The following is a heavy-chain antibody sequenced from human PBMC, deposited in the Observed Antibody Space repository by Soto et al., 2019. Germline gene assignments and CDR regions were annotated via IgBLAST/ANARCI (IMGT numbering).Heavy chain of an antibody. CDR3: ARGLGYCSSTSCYNNWFDP. CDR2: SNHSGST. Sequence: SETLSLTCAVYGGSFSVYYWSWIRQPPGKGLEWIGESNHSGSTNYNPSLKSRVTISVDTHKNQFSLKLSSVTAADTDVYYCARGLGYCSSTSCYNNWFDPWGQGTLVTVSS. CDR1: GGSFSVYY. V-gene: IGHV4-34*01. J-gene: IGHJ5*02. D-gene: IGHD2-2*02.